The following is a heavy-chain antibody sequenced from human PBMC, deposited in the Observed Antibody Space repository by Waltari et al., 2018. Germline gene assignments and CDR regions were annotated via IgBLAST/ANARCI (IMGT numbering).Heavy chain of an antibody. CDR3: ARDHTGYFDY. J-gene: IGHJ4*02. CDR1: GLTFSGYG. CDR2: IGYDGSNK. D-gene: IGHD3-10*01. Sequence: QVQRVESGGCVVQHGSLILSCAASGLTFSGYGLHWVRQARGKGLEWVEVIGYDGSNKSYADSVKSPFTISRDNSKHTLYLQMNSLSAEDTAVYYCARDHTGYFDYWGQGTLVTVSS. V-gene: IGHV3-33*01.